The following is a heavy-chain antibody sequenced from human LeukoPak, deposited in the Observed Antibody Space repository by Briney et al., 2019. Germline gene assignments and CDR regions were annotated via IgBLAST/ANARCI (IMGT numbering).Heavy chain of an antibody. CDR3: ATRGPHYDFWSGFDY. CDR2: IYPGDSDT. CDR1: GYSFTSYW. V-gene: IGHV5-51*01. J-gene: IGHJ4*02. D-gene: IGHD3-3*01. Sequence: GESLKISCKGSGYSFTSYWIGWVRHMPGKGLEWMGIIYPGDSDTRYSPSFQGQVTISADKSISTAYLQWSSLKASDTAMYYCATRGPHYDFWSGFDYWGQGTLVTVSS.